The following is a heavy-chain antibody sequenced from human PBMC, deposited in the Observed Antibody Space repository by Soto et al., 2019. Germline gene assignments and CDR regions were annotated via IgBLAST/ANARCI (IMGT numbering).Heavy chain of an antibody. D-gene: IGHD6-13*01. CDR2: IYWDDDK. J-gene: IGHJ4*02. CDR1: GFSLSTSGVG. V-gene: IGHV2-5*02. Sequence: QITLKESGLTLVKPTQTLTLTCTFSGFSLSTSGVGVGWIRQPPGKALEWLALIYWDDDKRYSPSLKSRLTTTKDPSKNRGVLTMTNRDPVNTAKYSCAHRIIAAPFFDSGGKGTRVTFSS. CDR3: AHRIIAAPFFDS.